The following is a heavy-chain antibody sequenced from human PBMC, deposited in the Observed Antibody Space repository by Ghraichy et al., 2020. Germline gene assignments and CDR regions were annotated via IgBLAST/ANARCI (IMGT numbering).Heavy chain of an antibody. CDR1: GYTFTSYA. D-gene: IGHD2-2*01. CDR3: AREPPAAMGPWFDP. CDR2: INAGNGNT. J-gene: IGHJ5*02. V-gene: IGHV1-3*01. Sequence: ASVKVSCKASGYTFTSYAMHWVRQAPGQRLEWMGWINAGNGNTKYSQKFQGRVTITRDTSASTAYMELSSLRSEDTAVYYCAREPPAAMGPWFDPWGQGTLVTVSS.